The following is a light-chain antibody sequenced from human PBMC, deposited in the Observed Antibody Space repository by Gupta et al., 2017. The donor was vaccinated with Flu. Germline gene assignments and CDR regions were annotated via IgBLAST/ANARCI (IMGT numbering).Light chain of an antibody. J-gene: IGKJ1*01. CDR2: APS. CDR1: QVIRSY. Sequence: PSFLSASVGDRVTITFRASQVIRSYLAWYQQKPGKAPKLLIYAPSTLQSGVPSRFSDSGSGTEFTLTIISLQPEDFATYYCQQLNSYPTFG. CDR3: QQLNSYPT. V-gene: IGKV1-9*01.